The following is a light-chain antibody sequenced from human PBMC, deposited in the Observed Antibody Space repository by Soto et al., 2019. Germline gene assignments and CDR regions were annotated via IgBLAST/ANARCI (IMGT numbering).Light chain of an antibody. J-gene: IGKJ5*01. V-gene: IGKV1-39*01. CDR3: QQSYSTPIT. Sequence: DIPMTQSPSSLSTSLGDRVTITCPASQGISTYLNWYQQKPGKAPKLLIYAASSLQSGVPSRFSGSGSGTDFTLTISSLQPEDFATYYCQQSYSTPITFGQGTRLEIK. CDR1: QGISTY. CDR2: AAS.